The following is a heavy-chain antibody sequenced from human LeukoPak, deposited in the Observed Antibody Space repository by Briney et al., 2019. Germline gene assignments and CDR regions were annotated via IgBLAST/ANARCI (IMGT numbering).Heavy chain of an antibody. Sequence: GGSLRLSCAASGFTVSSNYMSWVRQAPGKGLEWVSVIYSGGSTNYADSVKGRFTISRDNSKNTLYLQMNSLRAEDTAVYYCAREGRFPSHFDYWGQGTLVTVSS. CDR3: AREGRFPSHFDY. V-gene: IGHV3-66*01. CDR2: IYSGGST. J-gene: IGHJ4*02. CDR1: GFTVSSNY.